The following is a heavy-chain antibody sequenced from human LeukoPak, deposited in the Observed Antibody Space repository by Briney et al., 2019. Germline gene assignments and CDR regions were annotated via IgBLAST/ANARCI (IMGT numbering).Heavy chain of an antibody. CDR3: ASYEQSLSNWYFDL. Sequence: PGGSLRLSCAASGLSVSNKYLTWVRQAPGKGLEWVSLIYGGGRTTYADSVKGRFTISRDNSKNTLYLQMNSLRAEDTAVYYCASYEQSLSNWYFDLWGRGTLVTVSS. CDR1: GLSVSNKY. D-gene: IGHD3-16*01. J-gene: IGHJ2*01. CDR2: IYGGGRT. V-gene: IGHV3-53*01.